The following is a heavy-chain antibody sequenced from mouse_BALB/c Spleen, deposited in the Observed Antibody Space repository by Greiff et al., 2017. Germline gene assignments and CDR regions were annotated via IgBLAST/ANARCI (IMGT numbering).Heavy chain of an antibody. V-gene: IGHV5-12-2*01. J-gene: IGHJ3*01. D-gene: IGHD2-2*01. CDR2: ISNGGGST. Sequence: DVKLVESGGGLVQPGGSLKLSCAASGFTFSSYTMSWVRQTPEKRLEWVAYISNGGGSTYYPDTVKGRFTISRDNAKNTLYLQMSSLKSEDTAMYYCARGDGYDPFAYWGQGTLVTVSA. CDR1: GFTFSSYT. CDR3: ARGDGYDPFAY.